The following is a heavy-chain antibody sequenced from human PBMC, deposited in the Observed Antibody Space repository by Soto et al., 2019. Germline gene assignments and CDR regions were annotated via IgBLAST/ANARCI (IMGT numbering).Heavy chain of an antibody. V-gene: IGHV4-30-2*01. J-gene: IGHJ4*02. CDR3: ASRFVDSATGYFDR. CDR2: IYHSGST. CDR1: GGSIINGNYS. Sequence: NPSETLSLTCLVSGGSIINGNYSWTWIRQPPGKALEWIGYIYHSGSTYYNPSLRSRVTLSVDRSKNQFSLNMKSMTAADTAVYYCASRFVDSATGYFDRWGQGTLVTVSS. D-gene: IGHD5-12*01.